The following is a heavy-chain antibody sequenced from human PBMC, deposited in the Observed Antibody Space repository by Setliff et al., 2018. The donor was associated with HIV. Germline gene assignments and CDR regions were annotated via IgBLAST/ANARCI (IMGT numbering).Heavy chain of an antibody. Sequence: GESLKISCAASGFLVSYSYLTWVRQAPGKGLEWISVIYDGGSTYYADAMRGRFIMSRGISKNTVFLQMDSLKPDDTAVYYCARDLQYGDHPRAFDVWGRGTMVTVSS. CDR3: ARDLQYGDHPRAFDV. J-gene: IGHJ3*01. D-gene: IGHD2-21*02. V-gene: IGHV3-66*02. CDR1: GFLVSYSY. CDR2: IYDGGST.